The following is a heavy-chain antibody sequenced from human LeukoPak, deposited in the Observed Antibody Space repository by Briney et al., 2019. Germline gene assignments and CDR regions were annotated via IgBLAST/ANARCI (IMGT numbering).Heavy chain of an antibody. CDR1: GFTFSSYW. J-gene: IGHJ4*02. Sequence: GGSLRLSCAASGFTFSSYWMSWVRQAPGKGLGWVANIKQDGSEKYYVDSVKGRFTISRDNAKNSLYLQMNSLGAEDTAVYYCARDEFWFLYYFDYWGQGTLVTVSS. CDR3: ARDEFWFLYYFDY. CDR2: IKQDGSEK. V-gene: IGHV3-7*03. D-gene: IGHD3-10*01.